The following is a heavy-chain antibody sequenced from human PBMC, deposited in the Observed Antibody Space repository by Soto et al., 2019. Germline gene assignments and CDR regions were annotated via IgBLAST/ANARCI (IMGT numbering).Heavy chain of an antibody. CDR1: GGTFSTYA. Sequence: QVQLVQSGAEVKKPGSSVKVSCKASGGTFSTYAINWVRQAPGHGLEWMGGIIPLFGTAKYAQKFQDRVTINADESTSTAHMELRSLRSEDTAVYYCARDYGHDCSGGNCYFYFWGQGTLVSVSS. V-gene: IGHV1-69*01. CDR2: IIPLFGTA. D-gene: IGHD2-15*01. J-gene: IGHJ4*02. CDR3: ARDYGHDCSGGNCYFYF.